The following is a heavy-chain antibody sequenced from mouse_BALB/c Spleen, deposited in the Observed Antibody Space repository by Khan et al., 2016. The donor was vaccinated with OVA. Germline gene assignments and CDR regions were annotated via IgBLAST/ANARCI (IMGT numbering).Heavy chain of an antibody. D-gene: IGHD2-2*01. CDR2: INTYTGEP. J-gene: IGHJ1*01. Sequence: QIQLVQSGPELKKPGETVKISCKASGYTFTNYGMNWVKQPPGKGLKWMGWINTYTGEPTYADDFKGRFAFSLETSASTAYLQINNRKNEDTATYFCARGYWYFDVWGAGTTVTVAS. CDR3: ARGYWYFDV. V-gene: IGHV9-3-1*01. CDR1: GYTFTNYG.